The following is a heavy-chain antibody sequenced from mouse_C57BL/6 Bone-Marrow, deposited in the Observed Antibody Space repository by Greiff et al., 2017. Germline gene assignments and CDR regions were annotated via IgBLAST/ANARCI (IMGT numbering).Heavy chain of an antibody. V-gene: IGHV3-6*01. D-gene: IGHD1-1*01. J-gene: IGHJ2*01. Sequence: EVQLVESGPGLVQPSQSLSLSCSVSGYSITSCYYWNWIRQFPGNQLELMGYKSYDGSNNYNPSLKNQVSMTRDISKNKVYLKLSSVTTEDTATYYCARRGIDYYDSSFYFDYWGQGTTLTVSS. CDR3: ARRGIDYYDSSFYFDY. CDR2: KSYDGSN. CDR1: GYSITSCYY.